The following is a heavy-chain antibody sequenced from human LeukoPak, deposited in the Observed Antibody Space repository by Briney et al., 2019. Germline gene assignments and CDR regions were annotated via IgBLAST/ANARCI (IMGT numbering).Heavy chain of an antibody. CDR1: GFTFSDHY. V-gene: IGHV3-11*01. Sequence: GGSLRLSCAASGFTFSDHYMTWIRQAPGKGLDWLSYISEHGSTTYHADSVKGRFTISRDNARNSLYLQMNSLRVDDTAVYYCARVVDSSVDYWGQGTLVSVSS. D-gene: IGHD6-6*01. CDR2: ISEHGSTT. CDR3: ARVVDSSVDY. J-gene: IGHJ4*02.